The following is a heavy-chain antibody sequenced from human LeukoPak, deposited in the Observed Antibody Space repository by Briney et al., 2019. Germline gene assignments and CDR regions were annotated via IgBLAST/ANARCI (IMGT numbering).Heavy chain of an antibody. D-gene: IGHD6-13*01. Sequence: SGTLSLTCTVSGGSISHYYWSWIRQPPGKGLEWIAYINYSGNTDYNPSLKSRVTISVDTSKNHFSLKLNSVTAADTAVYYCARLNVLDSSVLHHFDHWGQGTLVTVSS. CDR3: ARLNVLDSSVLHHFDH. J-gene: IGHJ4*02. CDR1: GGSISHYY. CDR2: INYSGNT. V-gene: IGHV4-59*08.